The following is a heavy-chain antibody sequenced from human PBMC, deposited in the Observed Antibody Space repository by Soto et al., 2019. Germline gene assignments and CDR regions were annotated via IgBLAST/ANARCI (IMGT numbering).Heavy chain of an antibody. CDR3: ARDLAVGLVDY. CDR2: IIPIFGTA. CDR1: GGTFSSYA. D-gene: IGHD6-19*01. Sequence: SVKVSYNASGGTFSSYAISLVRQAPGQGLEWMGGIIPIFGTANYAQKFQGRVTITTDTSTSTAYMEVRSLRSDDTAVYYCARDLAVGLVDYWGQGTVVTVSS. J-gene: IGHJ4*02. V-gene: IGHV1-69*05.